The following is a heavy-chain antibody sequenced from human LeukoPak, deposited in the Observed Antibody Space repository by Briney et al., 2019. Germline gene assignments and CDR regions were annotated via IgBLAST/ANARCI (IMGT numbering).Heavy chain of an antibody. J-gene: IGHJ6*03. Sequence: ASETLSLTCTVSGGSISSSSYYWGWIRQPPGKGLEWIGIIYFSGSTYYTPSLESRVTISVDTSKNQFSLKLSSVTAADTAVYYCARTRTYYDILTGYRPYYMDVWGKGTTVTISS. V-gene: IGHV4-39*01. CDR1: GGSISSSSYY. D-gene: IGHD3-9*01. CDR3: ARTRTYYDILTGYRPYYMDV. CDR2: IYFSGST.